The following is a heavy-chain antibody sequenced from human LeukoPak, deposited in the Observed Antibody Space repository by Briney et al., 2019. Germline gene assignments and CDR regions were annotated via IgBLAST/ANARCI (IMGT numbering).Heavy chain of an antibody. CDR1: GFTFSSYG. D-gene: IGHD2-15*01. CDR3: AREYCSGGSCYNYYYGMDV. Sequence: GRSLRLSCAASGFTFSSYGMYWVRQAPGKGLEWVAVIWYDGSNKYYADSVKGRFTISRDNSKNTLYLQMNSLRAEDTAVYYCAREYCSGGSCYNYYYGMDVWGQGTTVTVSS. J-gene: IGHJ6*02. CDR2: IWYDGSNK. V-gene: IGHV3-33*08.